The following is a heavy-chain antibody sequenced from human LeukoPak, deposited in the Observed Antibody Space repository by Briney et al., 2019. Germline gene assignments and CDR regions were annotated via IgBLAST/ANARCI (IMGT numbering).Heavy chain of an antibody. D-gene: IGHD3-9*01. CDR2: IYYSGST. CDR1: GGSISSSSYD. J-gene: IGHJ4*02. CDR3: ARHFTILVFDY. V-gene: IGHV4-39*01. Sequence: PSETLSLTCTVSGGSISSSSYDWGWIRQPPGKGLEWIGSIYYSGSTYYNPSLKSRVTISVDTSKNQFSLKLSSVTAADTAVYYCARHFTILVFDYWGQGTLVTVSS.